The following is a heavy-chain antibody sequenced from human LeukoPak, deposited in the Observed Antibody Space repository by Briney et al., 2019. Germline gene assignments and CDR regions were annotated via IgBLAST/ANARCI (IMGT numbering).Heavy chain of an antibody. Sequence: GGSLRLSCAASGFTFSSYGMHWVRQAPGKGLEWVAVISYDGSNKYYADSVKGRFTISRDNSKNTLYLQMNSLRAEDTAVYYCAIIVVVINVAEDPDYWGQGTLVTVSS. CDR1: GFTFSSYG. CDR3: AIIVVVINVAEDPDY. V-gene: IGHV3-30*03. D-gene: IGHD3-22*01. CDR2: ISYDGSNK. J-gene: IGHJ4*02.